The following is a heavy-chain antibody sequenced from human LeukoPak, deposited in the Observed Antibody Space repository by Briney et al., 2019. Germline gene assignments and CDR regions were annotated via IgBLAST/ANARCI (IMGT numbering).Heavy chain of an antibody. CDR3: ARVGYSYGRGPTDSDY. J-gene: IGHJ4*02. Sequence: GGSLRLSCAASGFTVSSNYMSWVRQAPGKGLEWVSVIYSGGSTYYADSVKGRFTISRHNSKNTLYLQMNSLRAEDTAVYYCARVGYSYGRGPTDSDYWGQGTLVTVSS. V-gene: IGHV3-53*04. CDR2: IYSGGST. CDR1: GFTVSSNY. D-gene: IGHD5-18*01.